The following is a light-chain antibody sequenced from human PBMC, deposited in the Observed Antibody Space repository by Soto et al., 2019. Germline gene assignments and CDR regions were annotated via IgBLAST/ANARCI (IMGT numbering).Light chain of an antibody. Sequence: EIVMTQSPATLSVSPGERATLSCRASQSVSSNLAWYQQKPGQAPRILIYGASTRAPGSTARFSGSRSGTEFTLTIGGLQSEDVAGYYCQQYNRWPFTFGPGTRVDI. J-gene: IGKJ3*01. V-gene: IGKV3-15*01. CDR3: QQYNRWPFT. CDR2: GAS. CDR1: QSVSSN.